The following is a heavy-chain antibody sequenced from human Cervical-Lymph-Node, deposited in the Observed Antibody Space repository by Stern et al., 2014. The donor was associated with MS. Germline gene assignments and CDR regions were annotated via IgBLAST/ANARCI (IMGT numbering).Heavy chain of an antibody. D-gene: IGHD5-18*01. Sequence: VQLVQSGAEVKRPGAAVTISCAASGYTFSSYYLHWVRQAPGQGLEWMGIINASDKSTIFAQGFQGRVTRTRDTSTSTVYMELSSLRSEDTAVYYCASDTAMVTLRTVYDGMDIWGQGTTVTVSS. CDR2: INASDKST. CDR1: GYTFSSYY. CDR3: ASDTAMVTLRTVYDGMDI. V-gene: IGHV1-46*03. J-gene: IGHJ6*02.